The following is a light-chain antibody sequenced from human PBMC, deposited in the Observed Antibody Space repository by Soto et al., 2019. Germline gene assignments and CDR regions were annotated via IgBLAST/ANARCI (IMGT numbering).Light chain of an antibody. J-gene: IGKJ1*01. CDR3: QQYGTSLWT. Sequence: IEMTQSPASLSASVGDRVTITCRASQTIATYLNWFQHKSGRAPKLLIYTSSSVNSGVSSRFSGSGSGTDFTLTISRLEPEDFAVYYCQQYGTSLWTFGQGTKVDI. CDR1: QTIATY. V-gene: IGKV1-39*01. CDR2: TSS.